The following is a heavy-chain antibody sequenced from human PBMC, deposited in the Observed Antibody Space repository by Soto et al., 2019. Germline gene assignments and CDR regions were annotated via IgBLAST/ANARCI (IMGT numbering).Heavy chain of an antibody. J-gene: IGHJ4*02. CDR2: ISSTTNYI. CDR1: GFTFTRYS. V-gene: IGHV3-21*06. Sequence: VSLRLSCAASGFTFTRYSMNWVRQAPGKGLEWVSSISSTTNYIYYGDSMKGRFTISRDNAKNSLYLEMNSLRAEDTAVYYCARESEDLTSNFDYWGQGTLVTVSS. CDR3: ARESEDLTSNFDY.